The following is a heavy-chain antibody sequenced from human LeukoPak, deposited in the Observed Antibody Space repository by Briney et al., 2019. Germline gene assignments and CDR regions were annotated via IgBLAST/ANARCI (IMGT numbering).Heavy chain of an antibody. CDR2: IYTSGST. D-gene: IGHD2-2*01. J-gene: IGHJ5*02. V-gene: IGHV4-61*02. Sequence: SETLSLTCTVSGGSISSGSYYWSWIRQPAGKGLEWIGRIYTSGSTNYNPSLKIRVPISVDTSKNQFSLKLSSVTAADTAVYYCARARHIVVVPAAMWFDPWGQGTLVTVSS. CDR1: GGSISSGSYY. CDR3: ARARHIVVVPAAMWFDP.